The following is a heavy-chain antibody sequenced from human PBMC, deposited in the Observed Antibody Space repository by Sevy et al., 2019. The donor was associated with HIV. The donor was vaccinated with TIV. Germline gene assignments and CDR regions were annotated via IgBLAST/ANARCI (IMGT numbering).Heavy chain of an antibody. Sequence: GGSLRLSCVASGFTLSSHGMHWVRQAPGKGLEWVSLIWYDGSHKFYADSVKGRFTISRDNSKNTLYLQMNSLRAEDTAVYYCARTFDFWSTYQRGSYYYYGLDVWGQGTTVTVSS. V-gene: IGHV3-33*01. J-gene: IGHJ6*02. CDR3: ARTFDFWSTYQRGSYYYYGLDV. CDR2: IWYDGSHK. CDR1: GFTLSSHG. D-gene: IGHD3-3*01.